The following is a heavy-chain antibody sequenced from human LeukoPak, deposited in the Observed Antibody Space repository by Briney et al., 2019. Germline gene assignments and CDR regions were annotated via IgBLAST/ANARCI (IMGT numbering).Heavy chain of an antibody. J-gene: IGHJ4*02. CDR3: ARGVTNIVGVRFPFDH. Sequence: PGGSLRLSCAASGFSIRTYWMSWVRQAPGKGLEWVANIKQDGSEKNSVDSVKGRFTISRDNAKNSLYLQMNSLRAEDTALYYCARGVTNIVGVRFPFDHWGQGKLVTASS. V-gene: IGHV3-7*01. D-gene: IGHD1-26*01. CDR2: IKQDGSEK. CDR1: GFSIRTYW.